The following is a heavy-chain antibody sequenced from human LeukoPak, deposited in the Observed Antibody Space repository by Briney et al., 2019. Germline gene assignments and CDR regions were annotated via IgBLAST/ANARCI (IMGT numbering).Heavy chain of an antibody. CDR2: INGDGRNI. CDR1: GFTFSSYW. Sequence: GGSLRLSCVASGFTFSSYWMHWVRQDPRKGLVWVPRINGDGRNINYADSVRGRFTISRDNSKNTLYLQMNSLRAEDTAVYYCARDRITMVRGPPGYWGQGTLVTVSS. CDR3: ARDRITMVRGPPGY. J-gene: IGHJ4*02. D-gene: IGHD3-10*01. V-gene: IGHV3-74*01.